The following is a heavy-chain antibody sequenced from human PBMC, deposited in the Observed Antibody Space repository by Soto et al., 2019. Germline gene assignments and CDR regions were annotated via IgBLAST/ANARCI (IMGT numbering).Heavy chain of an antibody. V-gene: IGHV4-59*01. J-gene: IGHJ4*02. CDR2: VYHTGAT. CDR3: ARGGNRYSNVASGVGGFDY. CDR1: GGSINNYY. Sequence: KTSETLSLTCSVTGGSINNYYWSWIRQSPERGLEWIAYVYHTGATNYNPSLKSRVTISLDTSKGQFSLNLTSLTTADTAVYFCARGGNRYSNVASGVGGFDYWGQGSLVTVSS. D-gene: IGHD5-12*01.